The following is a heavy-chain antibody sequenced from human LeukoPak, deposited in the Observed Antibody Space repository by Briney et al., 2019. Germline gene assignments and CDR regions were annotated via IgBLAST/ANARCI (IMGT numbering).Heavy chain of an antibody. CDR1: GGSFSGYY. CDR3: ARGRGRITIFGVVITNWFDP. D-gene: IGHD3-3*01. Sequence: SETPSLTCAVYGGSFSGYYWSWIRQPPGKGLEWIGEINHSGSTNYNPSLKSRVTISVDTSKNQFSLKLSSVTAADTAVYYCARGRGRITIFGVVITNWFDPWGQGTLVTVSS. V-gene: IGHV4-34*01. J-gene: IGHJ5*02. CDR2: INHSGST.